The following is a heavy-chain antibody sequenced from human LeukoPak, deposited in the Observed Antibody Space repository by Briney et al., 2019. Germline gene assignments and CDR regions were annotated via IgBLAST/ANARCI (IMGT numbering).Heavy chain of an antibody. CDR1: GGSFSGYY. Sequence: KSSETLSLTCAVYGGSFSGYYWSWIRQPPGKGLEWIGEINHSGSTNYNPSLKTQVTISVDTSEIQFSLKLTSVTAADTAVYYCARDRAVGYDFWSGYYSDVWGKGTTVIVSS. CDR3: ARDRAVGYDFWSGYYSDV. J-gene: IGHJ6*04. CDR2: INHSGST. D-gene: IGHD3/OR15-3a*01. V-gene: IGHV4-34*01.